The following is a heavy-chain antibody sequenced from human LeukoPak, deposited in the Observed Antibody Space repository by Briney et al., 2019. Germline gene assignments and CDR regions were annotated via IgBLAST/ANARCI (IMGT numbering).Heavy chain of an antibody. CDR2: ISGSSGST. V-gene: IGHV3-23*01. CDR3: AKARLVVSSPSDAFDI. J-gene: IGHJ3*02. Sequence: PGRSLTLSCAASAFTFSSSAMSWVRQAPGKGLEWVSTISGSSGSTYYADSVKGRFTISRDNSKNTLYLQMNRMRDEETAVYYCAKARLVVSSPSDAFDIWGQGTMVTASS. D-gene: IGHD3-22*01. CDR1: AFTFSSSA.